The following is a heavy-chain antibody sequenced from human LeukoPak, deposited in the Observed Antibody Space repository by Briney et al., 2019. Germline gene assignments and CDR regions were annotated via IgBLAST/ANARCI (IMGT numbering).Heavy chain of an antibody. CDR3: ARRGSRTYSPFDL. Sequence: GESLKISCKGSGYIYTNYWIGWVRQVPGKGLEWMGIIYPGDSDTRYSPSFQGQVTISADKSITTAYLQWSSLKASDTAMYYCARRGSRTYSPFDLWGQGTLVTVSS. V-gene: IGHV5-51*01. CDR1: GYIYTNYW. J-gene: IGHJ4*02. D-gene: IGHD2-21*01. CDR2: IYPGDSDT.